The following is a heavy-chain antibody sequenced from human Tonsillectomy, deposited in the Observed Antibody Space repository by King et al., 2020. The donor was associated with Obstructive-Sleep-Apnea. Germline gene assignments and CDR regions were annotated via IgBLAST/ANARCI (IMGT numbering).Heavy chain of an antibody. D-gene: IGHD1-1*01. CDR1: GLGFSDHY. CDR2: ISSIGNTK. V-gene: IGHV3-11*01. J-gene: IGHJ4*02. CDR3: ARLEGRIQLWPFAF. Sequence: VQLVESGGGLVKPGGSLRLSCAASGLGFSDHYMSWIRQAPGKGLEWISYISSIGNTKFYADSVKGRFTISRDNAKNSLYRQMNSLRAEDTAVYYCARLEGRIQLWPFAFWGQGTLVTVSS.